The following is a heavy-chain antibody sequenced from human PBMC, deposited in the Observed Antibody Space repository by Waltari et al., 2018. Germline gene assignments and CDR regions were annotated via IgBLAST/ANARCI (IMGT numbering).Heavy chain of an antibody. V-gene: IGHV4-59*01. J-gene: IGHJ4*02. CDR1: GGSLSSYY. CDR2: IYYSGST. CDR3: ARAQSLAYCGGDCYPGVFDY. D-gene: IGHD2-21*02. Sequence: QVQLQESGPGLVKPSETLSLTCTVSGGSLSSYYWSWIRQPPGKGLEWIGYIYYSGSTNYNPSLKSRVTISVDTSKNQFSLKLSSVTAADTAVYYCARAQSLAYCGGDCYPGVFDYWGQGTLVTVSS.